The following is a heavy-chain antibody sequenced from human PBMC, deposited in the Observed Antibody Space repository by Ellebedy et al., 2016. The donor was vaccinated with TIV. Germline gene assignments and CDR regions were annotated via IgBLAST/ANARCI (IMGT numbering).Heavy chain of an antibody. CDR1: GYSFTSYW. Sequence: GESLKISCKGSGYSFTSYWIVWVRQMPGKGLEWMGIIYPDGFDIRYSPSFQGQVTISADKSINTAYVQWSSLKASDTAMYYCARHGSSDAFDIWGQGTMVTVSS. V-gene: IGHV5-51*01. CDR3: ARHGSSDAFDI. J-gene: IGHJ3*02. D-gene: IGHD6-19*01. CDR2: IYPDGFDI.